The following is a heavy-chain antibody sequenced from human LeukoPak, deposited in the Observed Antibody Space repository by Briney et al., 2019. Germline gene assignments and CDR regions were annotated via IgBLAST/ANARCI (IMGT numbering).Heavy chain of an antibody. CDR3: ARDRLGDYDHSGYYDK. CDR1: GFIFASYG. Sequence: GGSLRLSCSASGFIFASYGMNWVRQAPGSGLQWVAYISAGSSNTFYADSVKGRFTISRDDADNFLHLQMNSLSAEDTAVYYCARDRLGDYDHSGYYDKWGQGTLVTVSS. J-gene: IGHJ4*02. D-gene: IGHD3-22*01. CDR2: ISAGSSNT. V-gene: IGHV3-48*01.